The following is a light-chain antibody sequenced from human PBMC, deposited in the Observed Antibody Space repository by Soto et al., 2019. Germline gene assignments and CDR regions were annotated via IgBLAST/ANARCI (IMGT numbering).Light chain of an antibody. J-gene: IGKJ4*02. CDR2: DAS. V-gene: IGKV3-15*01. Sequence: EIVMTQSPATLSVSPGERATLSCRASQSVSGNLAWYQQKPGQAPRLLIFDASTRATGIPGRFSGSGSGTEFTLTISSLLSEDFALYYCQQYNLWPLTCGGGTRVEIK. CDR3: QQYNLWPLT. CDR1: QSVSGN.